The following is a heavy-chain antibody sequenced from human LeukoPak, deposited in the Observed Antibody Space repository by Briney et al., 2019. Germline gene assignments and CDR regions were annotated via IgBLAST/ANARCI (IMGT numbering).Heavy chain of an antibody. V-gene: IGHV4-59*01. CDR3: ARYAADGHTLQY. Sequence: SETLSLTYTVSGGSITNYYWSWIRQPPGQGLDWIGYIFYTGETSYNPSLKSPVTISLDTSKNHFSLSLNSVTAADTAVHYCARYAADGHTLQYWGQGTLVTVSS. D-gene: IGHD5-24*01. J-gene: IGHJ4*02. CDR2: IFYTGET. CDR1: GGSITNYY.